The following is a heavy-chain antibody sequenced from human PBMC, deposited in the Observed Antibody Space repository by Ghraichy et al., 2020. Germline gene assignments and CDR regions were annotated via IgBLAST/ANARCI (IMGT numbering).Heavy chain of an antibody. CDR3: ARGGSSSSGFYYGLDV. D-gene: IGHD6-6*01. J-gene: IGHJ6*02. Sequence: ASVKVSCKACGYTFSSYVINWVRQAPGQGLEWMGWISAYNGVTNSAQNFQDRVTMTTDTSTSTAYMELRSLRSDDTAVFYCARGGSSSSGFYYGLDVWGQGTTVTVSS. CDR1: GYTFSSYV. V-gene: IGHV1-18*01. CDR2: ISAYNGVT.